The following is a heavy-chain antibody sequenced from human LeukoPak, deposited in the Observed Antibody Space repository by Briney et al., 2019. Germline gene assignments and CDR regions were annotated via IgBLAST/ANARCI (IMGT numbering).Heavy chain of an antibody. J-gene: IGHJ6*03. Sequence: GGSLRLSCAASGLTVSRNYMSWVRQAPGKGLESVSVIYSGGSTYYADSVRGRFTISRDNAKNTLYLQMNSLRVEDTAVYYCARVVGQWLVGYYYYYMDVWGKGTTVTISS. CDR2: IYSGGST. V-gene: IGHV3-53*01. CDR1: GLTVSRNY. D-gene: IGHD6-19*01. CDR3: ARVVGQWLVGYYYYYMDV.